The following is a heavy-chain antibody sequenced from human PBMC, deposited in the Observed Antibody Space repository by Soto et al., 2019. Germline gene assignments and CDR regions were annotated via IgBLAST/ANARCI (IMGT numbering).Heavy chain of an antibody. CDR2: IMSDGSST. V-gene: IGHV3-74*01. Sequence: PGGSLRLSCAAFGFTFSTYWMHWVRQAPGKGLVWVSRIMSDGSSTNYADSVRGRFTVSRDNARNTLYLHINSLRAEDTGLYYCASAKGNSGAFDIWGQGTMVTVSS. J-gene: IGHJ3*02. D-gene: IGHD4-4*01. CDR1: GFTFSTYW. CDR3: ASAKGNSGAFDI.